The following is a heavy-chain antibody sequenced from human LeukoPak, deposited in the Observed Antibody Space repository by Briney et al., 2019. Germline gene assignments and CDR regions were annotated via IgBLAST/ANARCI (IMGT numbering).Heavy chain of an antibody. J-gene: IGHJ5*02. V-gene: IGHV1-69*04. D-gene: IGHD6-13*01. Sequence: ASVKVSCKASGCTFSSYAISWVRQAPGQGLEWMGRIIPILGIANYAQKFQGRVTITADKSTSTAYMELSSLRSEDTAVYYCARGAGGEQQLGAIWFDPWGQGTLVTVSS. CDR3: ARGAGGEQQLGAIWFDP. CDR2: IIPILGIA. CDR1: GCTFSSYA.